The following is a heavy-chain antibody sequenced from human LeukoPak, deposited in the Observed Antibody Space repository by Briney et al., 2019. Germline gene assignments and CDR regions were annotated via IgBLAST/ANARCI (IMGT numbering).Heavy chain of an antibody. J-gene: IGHJ4*02. V-gene: IGHV3-23*01. CDR2: ISGSGGST. CDR3: AGDRVGDGNAYYFV. D-gene: IGHD3-10*02. CDR1: RFTLSSYT. Sequence: PGGSLRLSCAPSRFTLSSYTMSSVREAPGKRLEWVSAISGSGGSTYYADSVKGRFTVSRDTSKNTMYLQMNSLRAEDTAVYYCAGDRVGDGNAYYFVGGQGTLVTVSS.